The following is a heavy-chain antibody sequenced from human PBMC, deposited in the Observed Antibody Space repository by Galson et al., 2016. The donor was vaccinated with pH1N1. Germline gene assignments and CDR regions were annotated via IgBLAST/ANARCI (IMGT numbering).Heavy chain of an antibody. V-gene: IGHV3-48*01. Sequence: SLRLSCAASGFSFSSYTMNWVRQAPGKALEWLSHLTSGSGGINYADSVKGRFTISRDNAKNSLFLEIDSLRAEDTAVYYCTRCANGPLDFWVFDLWGRGTLVSVSP. CDR3: TRCANGPLDFWVFDL. CDR2: LTSGSGGI. D-gene: IGHD3-3*01. CDR1: GFSFSSYT. J-gene: IGHJ2*01.